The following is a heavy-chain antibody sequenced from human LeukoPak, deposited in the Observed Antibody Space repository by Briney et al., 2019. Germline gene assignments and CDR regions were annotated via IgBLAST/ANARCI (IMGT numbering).Heavy chain of an antibody. D-gene: IGHD1-26*01. J-gene: IGHJ4*02. V-gene: IGHV3-23*01. CDR2: ISGSGGKT. Sequence: GGSLRLSCAASGLTFSSYGMSWVRQAPGKGLDWVSAISGSGGKTYYADPVKGRFTISRDNSKNTLYLQMNSLRAEDTAVYYCAKDQVGAILWFDNWGQGTLVTVSS. CDR3: AKDQVGAILWFDN. CDR1: GLTFSSYG.